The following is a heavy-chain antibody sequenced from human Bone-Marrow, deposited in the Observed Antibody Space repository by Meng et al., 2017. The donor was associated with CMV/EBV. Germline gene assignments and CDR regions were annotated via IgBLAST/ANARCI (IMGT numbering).Heavy chain of an antibody. CDR2: ISVDNGNT. J-gene: IGHJ6*02. D-gene: IGHD3-3*01. V-gene: IGHV1-18*01. Sequence: ASVKVSCKASGGTFSSYAISWVRQAPGQGLEWMGWISVDNGNTNYARRFQGRVAMTTDTSTSTAYMELRSLRSDDTAVYYCARAPYYDFWSGYFVAPWVYYYGMDVWGQGTTVTVSS. CDR1: GGTFSSYA. CDR3: ARAPYYDFWSGYFVAPWVYYYGMDV.